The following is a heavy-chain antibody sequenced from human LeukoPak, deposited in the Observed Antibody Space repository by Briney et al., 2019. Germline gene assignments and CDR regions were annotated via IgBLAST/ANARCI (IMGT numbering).Heavy chain of an antibody. CDR1: GFTFSDYY. Sequence: GSLRLSCAASGFTFSDYYMSWIRQAPGKGLEWIGEINHSGSTNYNPSLKSRVTISVDTSKNQFSLKLSSVTAADTAVYYCARVPRARYYYYYMDVWGKGTTVTVSS. CDR3: ARVPRARYYYYYMDV. CDR2: INHSGST. J-gene: IGHJ6*03. V-gene: IGHV4-34*01.